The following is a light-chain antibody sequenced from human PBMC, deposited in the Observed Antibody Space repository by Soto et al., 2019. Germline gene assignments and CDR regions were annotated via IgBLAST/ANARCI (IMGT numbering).Light chain of an antibody. CDR1: SSDVGGYNY. J-gene: IGLJ2*01. Sequence: QAVLTQPASVSGSPGQSITISCTGTSSDVGGYNYVSWYQQHPGKAPKLMIFEVSNRPSGVSKRFSGSKSGNTASLTISGLQAEDEADYYCSSYTNSITLGGVFGGGTKLTVL. V-gene: IGLV2-14*01. CDR3: SSYTNSITLGGV. CDR2: EVS.